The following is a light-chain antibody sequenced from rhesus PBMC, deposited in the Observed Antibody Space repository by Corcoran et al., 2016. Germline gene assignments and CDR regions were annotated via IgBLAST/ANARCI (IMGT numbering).Light chain of an antibody. J-gene: IGKJ2*01. CDR1: QGISTY. Sequence: DIQMTQSPSSLSASVGDRVTITCRASQGISTYLNWYQQKLGKVPTRLIYAASSLESGVPSRFSGSGSGTDFTLTISSLQPEDFATYYWRQYNSNPYSFGQGTKVEIK. V-gene: IGKV1-43*01. CDR3: RQYNSNPYS. CDR2: AAS.